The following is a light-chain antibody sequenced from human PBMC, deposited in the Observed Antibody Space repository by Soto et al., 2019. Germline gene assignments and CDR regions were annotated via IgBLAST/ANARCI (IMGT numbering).Light chain of an antibody. CDR3: SSYAGIRTYV. Sequence: QSALTQPASVSGSPGQSITISCTGTSSDVGSYDFVSWYQQHPGKAPKHLIYEGSKRPSGVSDRFSGSKSGNTASLTISGLQAEDEADYHRSSYAGIRTYVFGSGTKVTV. CDR2: EGS. CDR1: SSDVGSYDF. J-gene: IGLJ1*01. V-gene: IGLV2-23*01.